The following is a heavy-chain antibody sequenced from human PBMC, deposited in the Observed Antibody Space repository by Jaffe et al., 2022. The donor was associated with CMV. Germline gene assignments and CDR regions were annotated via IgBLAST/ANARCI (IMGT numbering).Heavy chain of an antibody. D-gene: IGHD3-3*01. CDR1: GASISSYTYY. Sequence: QLQLQESGPGLVKPSETLSLTCTVSGASISSYTYYWDWIRQPPGKGLEWIGGIYYSGSTYDNPSLKSRVTISVDTSKNQFSLRLTSVTAADTAVYYCVTDYWSGHPYFDYWGQGTLVTVSS. V-gene: IGHV4-39*02. CDR2: IYYSGST. CDR3: VTDYWSGHPYFDY. J-gene: IGHJ4*02.